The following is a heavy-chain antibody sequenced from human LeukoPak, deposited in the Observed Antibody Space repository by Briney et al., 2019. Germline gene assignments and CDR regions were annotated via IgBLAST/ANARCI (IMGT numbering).Heavy chain of an antibody. V-gene: IGHV3-48*02. CDR1: GFTFSSYS. CDR3: ARDQYSGHWFYAFDI. CDR2: ISSSISTK. D-gene: IGHD6-19*01. J-gene: IGHJ3*02. Sequence: GGSLRLSCAASGFTFSSYSMNWVRQAQGKGLEWVSYISSSISTKYYADSVKGRFTISRDNAKNSLYLQMNSLRDEDTAVYYCARDQYSGHWFYAFDIWGQGTMVTVSS.